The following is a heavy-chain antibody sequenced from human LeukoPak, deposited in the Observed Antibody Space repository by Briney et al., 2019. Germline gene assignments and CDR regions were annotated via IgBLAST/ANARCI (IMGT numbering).Heavy chain of an antibody. J-gene: IGHJ6*02. D-gene: IGHD3-16*01. Sequence: KSSETLSLTCTVSGGSISSYYWSWIRQPAGKGLEWIGRIYTSGSTNYNPSLKSRVTMSVDTSKNQFSLKLSSVTAADTAVYYCARDDFLRLGELYYYYGMDVWGQGTTVTVSS. CDR3: ARDDFLRLGELYYYYGMDV. CDR1: GGSISSYY. CDR2: IYTSGST. V-gene: IGHV4-4*07.